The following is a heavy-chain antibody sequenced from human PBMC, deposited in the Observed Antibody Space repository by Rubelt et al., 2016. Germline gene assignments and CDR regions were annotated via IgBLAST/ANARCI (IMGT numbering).Heavy chain of an antibody. J-gene: IGHJ4*02. CDR2: IDRSSSYI. CDR1: GFTFSSYA. V-gene: IGHV3-21*04. CDR3: ARDIGGVGMSY. D-gene: IGHD3-16*01. Sequence: GGSLRLSCAASGFTFSSYAMSWVRQAPGKGLEWVSSIDRSSSYIYYADSVKGRFTISRDNAKNSLYLQMNSLRAEDTAMYYCARDIGGVGMSYWGQGSLVTVSS.